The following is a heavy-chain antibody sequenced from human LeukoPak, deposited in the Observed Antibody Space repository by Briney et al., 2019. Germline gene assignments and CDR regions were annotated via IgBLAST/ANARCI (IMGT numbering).Heavy chain of an antibody. V-gene: IGHV3-30*18. CDR1: GFTFSSYW. Sequence: PGGSLRLSCAASGFTFSSYWMNWVRQAPGKGLEWVAVISYDGSNKYYADSVKGRFTISRDNSKNTLYLQMNSLRAEDTAVYYCAKDPNYYYGSGSSQPLFDPWGQGTLVTVSS. J-gene: IGHJ5*02. D-gene: IGHD3-10*01. CDR3: AKDPNYYYGSGSSQPLFDP. CDR2: ISYDGSNK.